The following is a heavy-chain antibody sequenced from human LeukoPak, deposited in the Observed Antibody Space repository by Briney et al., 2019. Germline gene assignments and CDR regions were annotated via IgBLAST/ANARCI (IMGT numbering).Heavy chain of an antibody. Sequence: SQTLSLTCSVSGGFITSGGYYWNWVRQLPEKGLEWLGYISHSGYSYYNPSLKSRLTISADTSKNQFSVELTSVTAADTAVYYCAKFRSDAFDIWGQGTMVTVSS. J-gene: IGHJ3*02. CDR1: GGFITSGGYY. V-gene: IGHV4-31*03. CDR3: AKFRSDAFDI. CDR2: ISHSGYS.